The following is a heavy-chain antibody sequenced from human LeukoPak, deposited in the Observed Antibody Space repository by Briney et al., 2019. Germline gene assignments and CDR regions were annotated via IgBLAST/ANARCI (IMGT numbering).Heavy chain of an antibody. CDR3: ARGGRSIFGALADY. J-gene: IGHJ4*02. CDR2: INPTGGTT. D-gene: IGHD3-3*01. Sequence: GASVKVSCKASGYTFTHYAMNWVRQAPGQGLEWMGTINPTGGTTKYAQKLQGRVTVTRDTSTSTIYMELRSLRSEDTAMYYCARGGRSIFGALADYWGQGTLITVSP. CDR1: GYTFTHYA. V-gene: IGHV1-46*04.